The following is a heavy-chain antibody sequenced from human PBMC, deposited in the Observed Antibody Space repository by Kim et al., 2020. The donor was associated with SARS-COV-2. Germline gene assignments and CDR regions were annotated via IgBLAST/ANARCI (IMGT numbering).Heavy chain of an antibody. CDR1: GFTFSDYY. D-gene: IGHD4-4*01. J-gene: IGHJ6*02. Sequence: GGSLRLSCAASGFTFSDYYMSWIRQAPGKGLEWVSYISSSSSYTNYADSVKGRFTISRDNAKNSLYLQMNSLRAEDTAVYYCARDRSGSKPNYYYGMDVWVQGTTVTVSS. CDR3: ARDRSGSKPNYYYGMDV. V-gene: IGHV3-11*06. CDR2: ISSSSSYT.